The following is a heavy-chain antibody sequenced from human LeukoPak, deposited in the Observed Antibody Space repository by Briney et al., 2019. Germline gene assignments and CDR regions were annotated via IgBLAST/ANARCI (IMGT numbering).Heavy chain of an antibody. Sequence: ASVKVSCKASGYTFTGYYMHWVRQAPGQGLEWMGWINPNSGGTNYARKFQGRVTMTRDTSISTAYMELSRLRSDDAAVYYCARGIDSSSWGHFQHWGQGTLVTVSS. CDR3: ARGIDSSSWGHFQH. CDR1: GYTFTGYY. D-gene: IGHD6-13*01. V-gene: IGHV1-2*02. CDR2: INPNSGGT. J-gene: IGHJ1*01.